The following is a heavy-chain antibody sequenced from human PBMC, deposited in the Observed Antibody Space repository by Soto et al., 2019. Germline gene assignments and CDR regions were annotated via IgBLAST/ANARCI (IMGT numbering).Heavy chain of an antibody. CDR2: INPSGGST. J-gene: IGHJ6*02. CDR1: GYTFTSYY. Sequence: GASVKVSCKASGYTFTSYYIHWVRQAPGQGLEWMGIINPSGGSTSYAQKLQGRVTMTRDTSTSTVYMELSSLRSEDTAVYYSAREFVGATSAHYYYGMFVWSQGPTVTVSS. D-gene: IGHD1-26*01. V-gene: IGHV1-46*04. CDR3: AREFVGATSAHYYYGMFV.